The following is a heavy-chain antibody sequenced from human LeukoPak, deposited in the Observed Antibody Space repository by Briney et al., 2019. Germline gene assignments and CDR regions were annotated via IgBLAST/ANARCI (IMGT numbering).Heavy chain of an antibody. Sequence: PGGSLRLSCAASGFTFSDYYMSWIRQAPGKGLEWVSYISSSGSYTNYADSVKGRFTISRDNAKNSLYLQMNSLRAEDTAVYYCARDLVVVPAARSYYYYGMDVWGKGTTVTVSS. CDR2: ISSSGSYT. V-gene: IGHV3-11*06. CDR3: ARDLVVVPAARSYYYYGMDV. D-gene: IGHD2-2*01. CDR1: GFTFSDYY. J-gene: IGHJ6*04.